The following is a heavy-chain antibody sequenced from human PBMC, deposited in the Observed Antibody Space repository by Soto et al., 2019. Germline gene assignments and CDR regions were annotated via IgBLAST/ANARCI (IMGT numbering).Heavy chain of an antibody. D-gene: IGHD6-19*01. V-gene: IGHV3-20*04. J-gene: IGHJ3*01. CDR1: GFTFDDHG. CDR2: ITWNGATT. Sequence: EVQLVESGGGVVRPGGSLRLSCAASGFTFDDHGMTWVRQAPGKGLEWVSGITWNGATTGYADSVKGPFTISRDDAKNSLYLQMNSLRVAHTALYYCARDGGVVVAVDACDVWGQGTMVNV. CDR3: ARDGGVVVAVDACDV.